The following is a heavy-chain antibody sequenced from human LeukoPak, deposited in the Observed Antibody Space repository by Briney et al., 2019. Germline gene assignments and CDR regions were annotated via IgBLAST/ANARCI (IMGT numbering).Heavy chain of an antibody. D-gene: IGHD5-18*01. CDR1: GFTFSSYA. CDR3: ARGRGSYGQGMFGY. J-gene: IGHJ4*02. Sequence: GGSLRLSCAASGFTFSSYAMHWVRQAPGKGLEWVAVISYDGSNKYYADSVKGRFTISRDNSKNTLYLQMNSLRAEDTAVYYCARGRGSYGQGMFGYWGQGTLVTVSS. V-gene: IGHV3-30*04. CDR2: ISYDGSNK.